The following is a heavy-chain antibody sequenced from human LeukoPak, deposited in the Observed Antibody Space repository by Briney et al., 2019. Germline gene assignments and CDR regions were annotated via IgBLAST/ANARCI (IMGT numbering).Heavy chain of an antibody. J-gene: IGHJ4*02. D-gene: IGHD5-12*01. CDR3: ARQKWLRSDFDY. CDR1: GGSFSGYY. V-gene: IGHV4-59*08. CDR2: IYYSGST. Sequence: PSEALSLTCGVFGGSFSGYYLSWIRQPPGKGLEWIGYIYYSGSTNYNPSLKSRVTISVDTSKNQFSLKLSSVTAADTAVYYCARQKWLRSDFDYWGQGTLVTVSS.